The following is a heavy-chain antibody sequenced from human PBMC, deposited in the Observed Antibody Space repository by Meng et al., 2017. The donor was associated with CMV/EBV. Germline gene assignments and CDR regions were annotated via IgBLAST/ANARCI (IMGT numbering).Heavy chain of an antibody. CDR2: IRYDGSNQ. Sequence: GGPLRPSCAPSGIIFTTYGLHWVRQAPGKGLEGVAFIRYDGSNQYYADPGKGRFTISRDKSKNPMYLQMNSLRGADTAIYYCAKDPRGRFIVGPRADGGHGMDVWGQGTTVTVSS. CDR1: GIIFTTYG. V-gene: IGHV3-30*02. J-gene: IGHJ6*02. D-gene: IGHD1-26*01. CDR3: AKDPRGRFIVGPRADGGHGMDV.